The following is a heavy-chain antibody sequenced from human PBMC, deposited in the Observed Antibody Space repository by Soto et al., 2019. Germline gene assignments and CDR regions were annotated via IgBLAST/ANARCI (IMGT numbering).Heavy chain of an antibody. CDR2: ISSSSSYT. V-gene: IGHV3-11*05. J-gene: IGHJ4*02. Sequence: PGGSLRLSCAASGFTFSDYYMSWIRQAPGKGLEWVSYISSSSSYTNYADSVKGRFTISRDNTKNSLYLQMNSLRAEDTAVYYCERGSDNFTGSYTLDYWGQGTLVTVSS. D-gene: IGHD3-9*01. CDR3: ERGSDNFTGSYTLDY. CDR1: GFTFSDYY.